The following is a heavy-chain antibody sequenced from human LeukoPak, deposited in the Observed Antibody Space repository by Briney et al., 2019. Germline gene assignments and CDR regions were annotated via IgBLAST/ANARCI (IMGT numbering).Heavy chain of an antibody. J-gene: IGHJ4*02. CDR2: IYYSGST. Sequence: SETLSLTCTVSGGSISSSSYYWGWIRQPPGKGLEWIGSIYYSGSTYYNPSLKSRVTISVDTTKNQFSLKLSSVTAADTAVYYCARHRAGYHLDWWGQGTLVTVSS. CDR3: ARHRAGYHLDW. V-gene: IGHV4-39*01. D-gene: IGHD3-9*01. CDR1: GGSISSSSYY.